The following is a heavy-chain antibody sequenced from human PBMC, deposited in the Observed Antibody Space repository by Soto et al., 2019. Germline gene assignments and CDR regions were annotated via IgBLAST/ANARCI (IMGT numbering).Heavy chain of an antibody. Sequence: SETLSLTCTVSGGSISSSSYYWGWIRQPPGKGLEWIGSIYYSGSTYYNPSLKSRVTISVDTSKNQFSLKLSSVTAADTAVYYCASLLAAAAPKAGFYYNYDGMDVLVQGTTVT. CDR1: GGSISSSSYY. CDR3: ASLLAAAAPKAGFYYNYDGMDV. J-gene: IGHJ6*02. V-gene: IGHV4-39*01. D-gene: IGHD6-13*01. CDR2: IYYSGST.